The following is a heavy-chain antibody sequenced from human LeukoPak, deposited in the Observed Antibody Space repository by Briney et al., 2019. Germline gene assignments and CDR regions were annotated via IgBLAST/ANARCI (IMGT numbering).Heavy chain of an antibody. D-gene: IGHD3-10*01. CDR1: GFTFSSYA. J-gene: IGHJ3*02. CDR3: AKHYYGSGSYYDAFDI. V-gene: IGHV3-23*01. CDR2: ISGSGGSK. Sequence: PGGSLRLSCAASGFTFSSYAMSWVRQAPGKGLEWVSAISGSGGSKYYADSVKGRFTISRDNSKNTLYLQMNSLRAEDTAVYYCAKHYYGSGSYYDAFDIWGQGTMVTVSS.